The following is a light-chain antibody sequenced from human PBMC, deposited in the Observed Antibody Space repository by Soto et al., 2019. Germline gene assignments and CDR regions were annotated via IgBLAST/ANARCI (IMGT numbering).Light chain of an antibody. V-gene: IGKV3-20*01. CDR3: QQYHWAPYT. CDR2: GAS. CDR1: QIVGGDT. J-gene: IGKJ5*01. Sequence: EIVLTQSPGTLSLSPGERATLSCRASQIVGGDTLAWFQQRPGQAPRLVSYGASNRAAGIPDRFSGSGSGTDFTLTVSRLEPEDFAMYYCQQYHWAPYTFGQGTRLEMK.